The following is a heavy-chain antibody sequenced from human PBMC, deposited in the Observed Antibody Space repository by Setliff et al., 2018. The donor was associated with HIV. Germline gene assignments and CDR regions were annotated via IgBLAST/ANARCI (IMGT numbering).Heavy chain of an antibody. Sequence: RGESLKISCKTSEYTFNTHWIGWVRRVPGKGLEWMGVIYPGDLRTRYNPSFQGQVTLSVDKSTRTAYLQWNSLRASDSAMYYCATRPLLDTGPSYWGQGTVVTVSS. D-gene: IGHD2-8*02. CDR3: ATRPLLDTGPSY. J-gene: IGHJ4*02. CDR2: IYPGDLRT. V-gene: IGHV5-51*01. CDR1: EYTFNTHW.